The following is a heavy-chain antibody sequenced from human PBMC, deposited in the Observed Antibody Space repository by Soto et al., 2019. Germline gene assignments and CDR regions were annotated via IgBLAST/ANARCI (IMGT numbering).Heavy chain of an antibody. CDR1: GFTFSSYW. V-gene: IGHV3-7*01. CDR2: IKQDGSDK. Sequence: EVQLVESGGGVVQPGGSLRLSCAASGFTFSSYWMSWVRQAPGKGLEWVANIKQDGSDKYYVDSVKGRFTISRDNSKNPLYLQMYTLRAEDTAVYYCAIVASSGTTGFDYCGQGTLVAVA. D-gene: IGHD3-10*01. CDR3: AIVASSGTTGFDY. J-gene: IGHJ4*02.